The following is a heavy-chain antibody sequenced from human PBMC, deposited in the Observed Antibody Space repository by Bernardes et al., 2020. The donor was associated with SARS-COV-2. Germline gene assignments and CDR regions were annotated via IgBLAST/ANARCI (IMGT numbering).Heavy chain of an antibody. CDR3: ARGVEGAGLVARPPYYFDY. J-gene: IGHJ4*02. Sequence: ASVKVSCKASGYTFTSYDINWVRQATGQGLEWMGWMNPNSGNTGYAQKFQGRVTMTRNTSISTAYMELSSLRSEDTAVYYCARGVEGAGLVARPPYYFDYWGQGTLVTVSS. CDR1: GYTFTSYD. V-gene: IGHV1-8*01. CDR2: MNPNSGNT. D-gene: IGHD6-6*01.